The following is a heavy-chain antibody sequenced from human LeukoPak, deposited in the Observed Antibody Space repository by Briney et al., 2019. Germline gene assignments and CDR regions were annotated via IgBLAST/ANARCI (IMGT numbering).Heavy chain of an antibody. CDR1: GYTFTGYY. V-gene: IGHV1-2*02. CDR3: ARAPLYDSSGYYDY. Sequence: ASVKVSCKASGYTFTGYYMHWVRQAPGQGLEWMGWINPNSGGTNYAQKFQGRVTMTRDTSISTAYMELSRLRSDDTAVYYCARAPLYDSSGYYDYWGQGTLVTVSS. J-gene: IGHJ4*02. CDR2: INPNSGGT. D-gene: IGHD3-22*01.